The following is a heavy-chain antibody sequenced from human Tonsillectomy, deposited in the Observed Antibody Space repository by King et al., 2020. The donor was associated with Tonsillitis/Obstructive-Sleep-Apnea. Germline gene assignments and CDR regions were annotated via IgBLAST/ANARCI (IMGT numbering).Heavy chain of an antibody. CDR1: GFTFRSYA. J-gene: IGHJ3*02. CDR2: ISGDVSNT. V-gene: IGHV3-23*04. Sequence: VQLVESGGGLVQPGGSLRLSCAASGFTFRSYAMSWVRQAPGKGLEWVSAISGDVSNTYYADSVKGRFTISRGNPKNTLYLQMNSLRAEDTAVYYCSKDLWYGSSGGGFDIWGNGTTVTVSS. D-gene: IGHD6-6*01. CDR3: SKDLWYGSSGGGFDI.